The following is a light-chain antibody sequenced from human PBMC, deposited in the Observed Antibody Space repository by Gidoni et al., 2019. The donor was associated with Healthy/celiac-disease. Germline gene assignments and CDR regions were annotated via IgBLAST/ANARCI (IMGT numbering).Light chain of an antibody. CDR2: AAS. CDR3: QQSYSTPYS. Sequence: DIQMSQSPSSLSASVEDRVTITCRASQSISNYLNCYQQKPGTAPKLLIYAASSLQSGVPSRFSGSGSTTDFTLTISSLQPEDFATYYYQQSYSTPYSFGQGTKLEIK. CDR1: QSISNY. V-gene: IGKV1-39*01. J-gene: IGKJ2*03.